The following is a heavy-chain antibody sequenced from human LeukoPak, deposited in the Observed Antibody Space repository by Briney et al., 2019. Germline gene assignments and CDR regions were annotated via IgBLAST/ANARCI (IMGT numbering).Heavy chain of an antibody. CDR3: AKDQYTSGWFTWFDF. J-gene: IGHJ4*02. CDR2: VSGDGSVT. CDR1: GFNFDDHA. D-gene: IGHD6-19*01. Sequence: GGSLRLSCAASGFNFDDHAMHWVRQPPGGGLQWVSLVSGDGSVTHYADSVKGRFTASRDNTKNSLYLQMDSLTTEDTAFYYCAKDQYTSGWFTWFDFWGRGTLVTVSS. V-gene: IGHV3-43*02.